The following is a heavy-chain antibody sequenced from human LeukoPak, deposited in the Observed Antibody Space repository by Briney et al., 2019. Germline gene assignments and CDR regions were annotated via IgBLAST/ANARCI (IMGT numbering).Heavy chain of an antibody. V-gene: IGHV3-23*01. CDR2: ISGSGGST. CDR3: ANQHYDFWSGTLRANFDY. J-gene: IGHJ4*02. CDR1: GFTFSSYA. Sequence: GGSLSLSCAASGFTFSSYAMSGVRQAPGRGVEWVSAISGSGGSTYYADSVKGRFTISRDNYKNTLYLQMNSLRAEDTAVYYCANQHYDFWSGTLRANFDYWGQGTLVTVSS. D-gene: IGHD3-3*01.